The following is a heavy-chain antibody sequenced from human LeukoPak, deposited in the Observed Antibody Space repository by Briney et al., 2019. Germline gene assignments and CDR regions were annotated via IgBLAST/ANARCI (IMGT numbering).Heavy chain of an antibody. D-gene: IGHD3-16*01. CDR3: ARGAYGDNWYFDL. Sequence: SETLCLTCAVYGGSFSGYYWSWIRDPPGKGLEGIGEINHSGSTNYNPSLQSRVTISVDTSKNQFSLKLSSVTAADTAVYYCARGAYGDNWYFDLWGRGTLVTVSS. V-gene: IGHV4-34*01. CDR1: GGSFSGYY. J-gene: IGHJ2*01. CDR2: INHSGST.